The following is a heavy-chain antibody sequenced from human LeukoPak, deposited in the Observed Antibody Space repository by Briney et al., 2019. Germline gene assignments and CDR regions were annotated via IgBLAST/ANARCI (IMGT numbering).Heavy chain of an antibody. Sequence: GGSLRLSCAASGFTFNSNAMSRVRQAPGQGLEWVSAISGSGGSTYYADSVKGLFTISRDNSKNTLYLQMNSLRAEDTAVYYCARDVGDYDEGDYFDYWGQGTLVTVSS. D-gene: IGHD4-17*01. CDR1: GFTFNSNA. CDR3: ARDVGDYDEGDYFDY. J-gene: IGHJ4*02. CDR2: ISGSGGST. V-gene: IGHV3-23*01.